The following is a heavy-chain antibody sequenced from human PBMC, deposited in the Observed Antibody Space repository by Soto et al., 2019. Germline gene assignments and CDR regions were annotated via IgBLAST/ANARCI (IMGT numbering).Heavy chain of an antibody. CDR2: IYYSGST. Sequence: LQLQESGPGLVKPSETLSLTCTVSAGSISSSSYYWRWIRQPPGKGLDLFGSIYYSGSTYYNPSLKSRVTISVDRSKSPFSMTLSFRTGAATAVYCCAVFGFLDCSSAGCPLGAYCGMDVWVHESTVTVS. D-gene: IGHD2-2*01. CDR3: AVFGFLDCSSAGCPLGAYCGMDV. V-gene: IGHV4-39*01. CDR1: AGSISSSSYY. J-gene: IGHJ6*02.